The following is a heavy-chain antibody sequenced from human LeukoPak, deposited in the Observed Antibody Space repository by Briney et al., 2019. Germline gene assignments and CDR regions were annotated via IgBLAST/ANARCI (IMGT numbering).Heavy chain of an antibody. CDR2: IYISGST. J-gene: IGHJ6*02. D-gene: IGHD5-18*01. V-gene: IGHV4-4*07. Sequence: SKTLSLNCTVSGGSTSNYYWNWIRQPAGKGLEWIGRIYISGSTKYNPSLESRVTMSVDTSKNQLSLNLESVTAADTAVYYCAGELWTNRYQYYGMDVWGQGTTVTVSS. CDR1: GGSTSNYY. CDR3: AGELWTNRYQYYGMDV.